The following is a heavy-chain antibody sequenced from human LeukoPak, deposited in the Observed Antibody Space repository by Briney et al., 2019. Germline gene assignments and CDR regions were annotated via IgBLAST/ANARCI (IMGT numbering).Heavy chain of an antibody. CDR3: ARINRVYGDYTFDY. Sequence: PGGSLRLSCAASGFTFSSYEMSWVRQAPGKGLEWVSYISNSGSSKYYADPVKGRITISRDNAKISLYLQMNSLRAEDTAVYYCARINRVYGDYTFDYWGQGTLVTVSS. CDR2: ISNSGSSK. CDR1: GFTFSSYE. V-gene: IGHV3-48*03. D-gene: IGHD4-17*01. J-gene: IGHJ4*02.